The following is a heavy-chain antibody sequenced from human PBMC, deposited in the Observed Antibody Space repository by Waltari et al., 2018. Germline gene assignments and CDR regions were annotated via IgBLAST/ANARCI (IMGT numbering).Heavy chain of an antibody. V-gene: IGHV1-24*01. D-gene: IGHD6-19*01. Sequence: QVLLVQSGAEVKKPGASVKVSCKVSGYTLTELSMHWVRQAPGKGLEWMGGFDPEDGETIYAQKFQGRVTMTEDTATDTAYMELNSLRAEDTAVYYCARDRELGYSSGPGPTGFDPWGQGTLVTVSS. CDR3: ARDRELGYSSGPGPTGFDP. J-gene: IGHJ5*02. CDR1: GYTLTELS. CDR2: FDPEDGET.